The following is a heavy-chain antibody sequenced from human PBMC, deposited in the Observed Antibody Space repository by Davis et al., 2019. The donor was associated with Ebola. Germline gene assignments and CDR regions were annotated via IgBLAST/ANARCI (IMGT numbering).Heavy chain of an antibody. Sequence: SETLSLTCTVSGDSMTYYYWAWIRQIPGKGLEWIGYVYYSGSTNYNPSLKSRVTISVDTSKNQFSLKLSSVTAADTAVYYCARVGIWFDPWGQGTLVTVSS. D-gene: IGHD1-26*01. CDR2: VYYSGST. V-gene: IGHV4-59*01. CDR1: GDSMTYYY. CDR3: ARVGIWFDP. J-gene: IGHJ5*02.